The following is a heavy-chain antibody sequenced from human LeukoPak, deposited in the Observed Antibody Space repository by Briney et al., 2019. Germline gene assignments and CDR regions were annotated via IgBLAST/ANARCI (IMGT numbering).Heavy chain of an antibody. V-gene: IGHV3-23*01. CDR1: GFTFSSYA. CDR3: AKAGSCTNGVCSNFDY. CDR2: ISGNGGTT. Sequence: GGSLRLSCAASGFTFSSYAMSWVRQAPGKGLEWVSAISGNGGTTYYADSVKGRFTISRDNSKSTLYLQMNSLRAEDTAVYYCAKAGSCTNGVCSNFDYRGQGTLVTVSS. J-gene: IGHJ4*02. D-gene: IGHD2-8*01.